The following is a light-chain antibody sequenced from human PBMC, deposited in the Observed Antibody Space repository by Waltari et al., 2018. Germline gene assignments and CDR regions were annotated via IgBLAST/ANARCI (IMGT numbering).Light chain of an antibody. V-gene: IGLV2-14*03. CDR1: SSDVGGYKY. J-gene: IGLJ1*01. CDR2: DVT. Sequence: HSALTQPASVSGSPGQSITISCTGTSSDVGGYKYVSWDQQHPGKAPKLMIYDVTNRPSGISNRFSGSKSGNTASLTISGLQAEDEADYYCNSYTSSSTGVFGTGTKVTVL. CDR3: NSYTSSSTGV.